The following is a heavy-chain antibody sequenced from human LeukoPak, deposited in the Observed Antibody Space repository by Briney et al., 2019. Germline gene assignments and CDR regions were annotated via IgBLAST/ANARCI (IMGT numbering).Heavy chain of an antibody. CDR3: TRAGEEVAFDI. V-gene: IGHV3-20*01. CDR2: LNWNGGDT. Sequence: GGSLRLSCAASGFTFDDYGMSWVRQAPGKGLEWVSGLNWNGGDTAYADSVKGRFTISRDNAKNSLYLQMNSLRAEDTALYHCTRAGEEVAFDIWGQGTMVTVSS. CDR1: GFTFDDYG. J-gene: IGHJ3*02. D-gene: IGHD1-14*01.